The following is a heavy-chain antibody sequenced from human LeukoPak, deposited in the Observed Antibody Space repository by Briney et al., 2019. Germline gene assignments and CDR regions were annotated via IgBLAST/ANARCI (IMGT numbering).Heavy chain of an antibody. CDR1: GGSFSGYY. Sequence: SETLSLTCAVYGGSFSGYYWSWIRQPPGKGLEWIGEINHSGSTNYNPSLKSRVTISVDTSKNQFSLKLSSVTAEDTAVYYCARDTPPAYCGGDCYYTFDIWGQGTMVTVSS. J-gene: IGHJ3*02. CDR3: ARDTPPAYCGGDCYYTFDI. D-gene: IGHD2-21*02. V-gene: IGHV4-34*01. CDR2: INHSGST.